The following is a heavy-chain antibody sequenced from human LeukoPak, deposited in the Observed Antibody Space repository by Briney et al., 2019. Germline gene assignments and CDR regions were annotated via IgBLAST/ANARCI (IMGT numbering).Heavy chain of an antibody. J-gene: IGHJ6*02. Sequence: GGSLRLSCAASGFTFSSYGMHWVRQAPGKGLERVAVISYDGSNKYYADSVKGRFTISRDNSKNTLYLQMNSLRAEDTAVYYCAKWGQLELNYYYYGMDVWGQGTTVTVSS. CDR2: ISYDGSNK. V-gene: IGHV3-30*18. CDR3: AKWGQLELNYYYYGMDV. CDR1: GFTFSSYG. D-gene: IGHD1-7*01.